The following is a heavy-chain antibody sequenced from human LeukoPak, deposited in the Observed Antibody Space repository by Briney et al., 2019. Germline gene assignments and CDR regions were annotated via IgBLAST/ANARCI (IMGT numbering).Heavy chain of an antibody. CDR3: ARVRAALADYSYYYYYYMDV. D-gene: IGHD4/OR15-4a*01. Sequence: PSETLSLTCTVSGGSTSSSSYYWGWIRQPPGKGLEWIGSIYYSGSTYYNPSLKSRVTISVDTSKNQFSLKLSSVTAADTAVYYCARVRAALADYSYYYYYYMDVWGKGTTVTVSS. CDR2: IYYSGST. CDR1: GGSTSSSSYY. J-gene: IGHJ6*03. V-gene: IGHV4-39*07.